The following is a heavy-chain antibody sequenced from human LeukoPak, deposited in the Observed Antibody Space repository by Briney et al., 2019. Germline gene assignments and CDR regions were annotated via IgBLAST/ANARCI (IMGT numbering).Heavy chain of an antibody. V-gene: IGHV3-11*03. CDR3: ASTIAAAGGFDY. CDR2: ISSSSSYT. J-gene: IGHJ4*02. D-gene: IGHD6-13*01. Sequence: PGGSLRLSCAASGFTFSDYYMSWIRQAPGKGLEGVSYISSSSSYTNYADSVKGRFTISRDNAKNSLYLQMNSLRAEDTAVYYCASTIAAAGGFDYWGQGTLVTVSS. CDR1: GFTFSDYY.